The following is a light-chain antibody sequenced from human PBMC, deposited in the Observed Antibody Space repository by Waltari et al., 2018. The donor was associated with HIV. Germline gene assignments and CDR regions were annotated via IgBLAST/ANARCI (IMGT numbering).Light chain of an antibody. V-gene: IGKV1-33*01. J-gene: IGKJ3*01. Sequence: DIQMTQSPSSLSASVGHRVTITCQASQDISNYLNWYQQKPGKAPKLLIYDASNLETGVPSRFSGSGSGTDFTFTNSSLQPEDIATYYCQQYDNLLGTFGPGTKVDIK. CDR1: QDISNY. CDR3: QQYDNLLGT. CDR2: DAS.